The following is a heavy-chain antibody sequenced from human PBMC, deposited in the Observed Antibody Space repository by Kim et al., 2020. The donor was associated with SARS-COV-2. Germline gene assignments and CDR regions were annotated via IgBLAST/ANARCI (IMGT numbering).Heavy chain of an antibody. J-gene: IGHJ6*02. Sequence: GRFTSSRDNAKNSLYLQMNSLRAEDTAVYYCARVLWCGELLSDTGYGMDVWGQGTTVTVSS. D-gene: IGHD3-10*01. CDR3: ARVLWCGELLSDTGYGMDV. V-gene: IGHV3-11*06.